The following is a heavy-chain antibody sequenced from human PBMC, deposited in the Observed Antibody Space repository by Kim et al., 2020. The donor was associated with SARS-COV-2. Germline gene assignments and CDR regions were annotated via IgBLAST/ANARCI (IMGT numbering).Heavy chain of an antibody. CDR3: ARLESWARLTTISSSWAFDY. V-gene: IGHV3-11*06. CDR1: GFTFSDYY. CDR2: ISSSSSYT. D-gene: IGHD6-13*01. Sequence: GGSLRLSCAASGFTFSDYYMSWIRQAPGKGLEWVSYISSSSSYTNYADSVKGRFTISRDNAKNSLYLQMNSLRAEDTAVYYCARLESWARLTTISSSWAFDYWGQGTLVTVSS. J-gene: IGHJ4*02.